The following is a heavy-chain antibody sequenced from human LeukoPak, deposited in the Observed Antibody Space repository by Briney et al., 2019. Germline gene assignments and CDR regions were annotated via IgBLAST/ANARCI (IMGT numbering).Heavy chain of an antibody. J-gene: IGHJ3*02. CDR3: ARDPASIAVAEDAFDI. V-gene: IGHV3-33*01. CDR2: IWYDGSNK. Sequence: PGGSLRLSCAASGFTFSSYGMHWVRQAPGKGLEWVAVIWYDGSNKYYADSVKGRFTISRDNSKNTLYLQMNSQRAEDTAVYYCARDPASIAVAEDAFDIWGQGTMVTVSS. CDR1: GFTFSSYG. D-gene: IGHD6-19*01.